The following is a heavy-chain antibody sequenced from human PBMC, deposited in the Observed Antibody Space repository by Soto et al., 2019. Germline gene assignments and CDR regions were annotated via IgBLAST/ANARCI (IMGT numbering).Heavy chain of an antibody. CDR3: ARDPHYYCSSTSCYPPPEYYGMDV. D-gene: IGHD2-2*01. CDR2: IIPIFGTA. V-gene: IGHV1-69*13. Sequence: SVKVSCKACGGSFNSYAISWVRQEQGQGLEWMGGIIPIFGTANYAQKFQDRVTITADESTSTAYMELSSPRSEDTAVYYCARDPHYYCSSTSCYPPPEYYGMDVWGQGTTVTVSS. CDR1: GGSFNSYA. J-gene: IGHJ6*02.